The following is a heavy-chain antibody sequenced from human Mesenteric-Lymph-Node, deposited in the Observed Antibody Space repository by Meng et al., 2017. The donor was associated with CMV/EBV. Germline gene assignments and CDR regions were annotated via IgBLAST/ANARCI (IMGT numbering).Heavy chain of an antibody. D-gene: IGHD2-2*01. CDR2: VYSSGTT. V-gene: IGHV4-39*01. CDR3: ASRYCSTTTCLFDS. CDR1: GGSISSRGYY. Sequence: SGGSISSRGYYWGWIRQPPGKGLEWIGSVYSSGTTYNNPSLKSRITISLDTSKNQFSLNLSSVTAADTGVYYCASRYCSTTTCLFDSWGQGTLVTVSS. J-gene: IGHJ4*02.